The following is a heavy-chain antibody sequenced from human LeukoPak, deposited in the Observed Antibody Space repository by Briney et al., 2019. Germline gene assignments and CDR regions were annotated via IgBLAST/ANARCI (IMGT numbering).Heavy chain of an antibody. J-gene: IGHJ4*02. CDR1: GDSVSSNNAA. CDR2: TYYRSKWYN. Sequence: SQTLSLTCAISGDSVSSNNAAWNWIRQSPSRGLEWLGRTYYRSKWYNDYAISVKSRITIKPDTSKNQFSLQLSSVTPEDTAVYYCARVQDTNSFYFDYWGQGNLVTVSS. V-gene: IGHV6-1*01. CDR3: ARVQDTNSFYFDY. D-gene: IGHD5-18*01.